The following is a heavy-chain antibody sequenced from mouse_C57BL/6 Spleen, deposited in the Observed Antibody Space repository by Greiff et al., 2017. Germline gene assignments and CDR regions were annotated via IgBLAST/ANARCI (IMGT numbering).Heavy chain of an antibody. CDR1: GYTFTDYE. CDR3: TRLRPYFDV. CDR2: IDPETGGT. V-gene: IGHV1-15*01. J-gene: IGHJ1*03. D-gene: IGHD2-12*01. Sequence: VQLQQSGAELVRPGASVTLSCKASGYTFTDYEMHWVKQTPVHGLEWIGAIDPETGGTAYNQKFKGKAILTADISSSTAYMELRSLTSEDSAVYYCTRLRPYFDVWGTGTTVTVSS.